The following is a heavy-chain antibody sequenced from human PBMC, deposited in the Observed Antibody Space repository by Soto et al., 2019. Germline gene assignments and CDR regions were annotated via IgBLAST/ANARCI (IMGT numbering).Heavy chain of an antibody. CDR2: IYFRGNT. CDR1: GGSISSTNYF. Sequence: QLQLQESGPGLVKPSETLSLICTVSGGSISSTNYFWAWIRQPPGKGLEWIGSIYFRGNTYYNPSLNGRVTMSLDTSKNQCSLNLTSVTAADTAVYFCARHLWLGAFPFDPWGQGTLVIVSS. D-gene: IGHD3-10*01. V-gene: IGHV4-39*01. J-gene: IGHJ5*02. CDR3: ARHLWLGAFPFDP.